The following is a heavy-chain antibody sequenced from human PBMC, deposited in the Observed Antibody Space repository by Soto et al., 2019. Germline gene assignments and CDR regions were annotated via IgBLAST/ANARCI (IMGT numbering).Heavy chain of an antibody. J-gene: IGHJ4*02. CDR2: INQPGKQT. V-gene: IGHV3-23*05. D-gene: IGHD3-9*01. CDR1: GFIFSTYT. Sequence: PGGSLRLSCAASGFIFSTYTMNWVRQVPGKGLEWVSGINQPGKQTWYADSVKGRFTISRDNSKNFLFLQMNSLRVEDTAVYYCAKYRHADDIWTFDSRAQRAPVTVSS. CDR3: AKYRHADDIWTFDS.